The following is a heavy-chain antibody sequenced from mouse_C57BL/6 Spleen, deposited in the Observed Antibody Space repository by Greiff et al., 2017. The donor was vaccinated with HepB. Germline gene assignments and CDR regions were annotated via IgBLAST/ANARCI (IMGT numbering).Heavy chain of an antibody. V-gene: IGHV1-82*01. CDR2: IYPGDGDT. CDR1: GYAFSSSW. J-gene: IGHJ3*01. Sequence: VMLVESGPELVKPGASVKISCKASGYAFSSSWMNWVKQRPGKGLEWIGRIYPGDGDTNYNGKFKGKATLTADKSSSTAYMQLSSLTSEDSAVYFCADVYYGFFYWGQGTLVTVSA. CDR3: ADVYYGFFY. D-gene: IGHD2-2*01.